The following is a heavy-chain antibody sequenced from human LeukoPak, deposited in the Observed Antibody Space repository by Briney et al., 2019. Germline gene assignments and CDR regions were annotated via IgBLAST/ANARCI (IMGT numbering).Heavy chain of an antibody. Sequence: SETLSLTCAVSGGSISSGGYSWSWIRQPPGKGLEWIGYIYYSGSTYYNPSLKSRVTISVDTSKNQFSLKLSSVTAADTAVYYCARGSKGYYDSSGYFYWGQGTLVTVSS. CDR3: ARGSKGYYDSSGYFY. CDR2: IYYSGST. V-gene: IGHV4-30-4*07. D-gene: IGHD3-22*01. CDR1: GGSISSGGYS. J-gene: IGHJ4*02.